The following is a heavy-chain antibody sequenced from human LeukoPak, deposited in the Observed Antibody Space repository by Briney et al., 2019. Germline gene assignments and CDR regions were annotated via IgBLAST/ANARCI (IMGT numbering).Heavy chain of an antibody. Sequence: SETLSLTCAVSGGSISSSNWWSWVRQPPGKGLEWIGYIYYSGSTNYNPSLKSRVTILVDTSKNQFSLKVSSVTAADTAVYYCARGQYSGSCFDNWGQGSLVTVSS. CDR1: GGSISSSNW. CDR3: ARGQYSGSCFDN. V-gene: IGHV4-4*02. D-gene: IGHD1-26*01. CDR2: IYYSGST. J-gene: IGHJ4*02.